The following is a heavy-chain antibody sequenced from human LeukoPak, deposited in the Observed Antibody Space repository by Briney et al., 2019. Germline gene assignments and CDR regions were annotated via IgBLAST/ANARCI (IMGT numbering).Heavy chain of an antibody. V-gene: IGHV3-30*03. Sequence: PGRSLRLSCAASGFTLINSIIHWVRQSPGKGLEWVALISQDESNKEYAASARGRLTISRDISKNTVYLQMDSLRLEETAIYYCAREGFSSGRAGTFDVWGQGTMVTVSP. D-gene: IGHD6-19*01. CDR3: AREGFSSGRAGTFDV. CDR1: GFTLINSI. CDR2: ISQDESNK. J-gene: IGHJ3*01.